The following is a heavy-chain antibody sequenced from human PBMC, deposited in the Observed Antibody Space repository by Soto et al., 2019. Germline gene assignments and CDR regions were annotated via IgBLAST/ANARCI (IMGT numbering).Heavy chain of an antibody. J-gene: IGHJ4*02. CDR3: AHSGSPRAFDY. V-gene: IGHV2-5*02. D-gene: IGHD1-26*01. CDR2: IYWDDDK. CDR1: GFSLSTSGVG. Sequence: QITLKESGPTLVKPTQTLTLTCTFSGFSLSTSGVGVGWIRQPPGKALEWLALIYWDDDKRYSPSLKSRLTXTXXTSKNQVVLTMTNMDPVDTATYYCAHSGSPRAFDYWGQGTLVTVSS.